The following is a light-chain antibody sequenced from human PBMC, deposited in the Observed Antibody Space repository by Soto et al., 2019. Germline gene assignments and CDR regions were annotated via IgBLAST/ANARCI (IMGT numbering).Light chain of an antibody. J-gene: IGKJ3*01. CDR2: AAS. V-gene: IGKV1-39*01. CDR1: QSISTY. Sequence: DIQMTQSPSSLSASVGDRVTITCRASQSISTYLNWYQQKPGKAPNRLIYAASNLQSGVPSRFSGSGSGTDFTLTISSLCPEDFATYYCQQSYSTPFTFGPGATVDIK. CDR3: QQSYSTPFT.